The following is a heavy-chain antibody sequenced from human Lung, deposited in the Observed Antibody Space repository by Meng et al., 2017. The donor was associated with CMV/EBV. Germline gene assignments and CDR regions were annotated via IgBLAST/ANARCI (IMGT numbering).Heavy chain of an antibody. D-gene: IGHD6-19*01. CDR2: IIPIFGTA. CDR1: GGTFSSYA. CDR3: ARGWLGGCDYYYYGMDV. V-gene: IGHV1-69*05. Sequence: SVXVSCKASGGTFSSYAISWVRQAPGQGLEWMGGIIPIFGTANYAQKFQGRVTITTDESTSTAYMELSSLRSEDTAVYYCARGWLGGCDYYYYGMDVWGQGNTVNVSS. J-gene: IGHJ6*01.